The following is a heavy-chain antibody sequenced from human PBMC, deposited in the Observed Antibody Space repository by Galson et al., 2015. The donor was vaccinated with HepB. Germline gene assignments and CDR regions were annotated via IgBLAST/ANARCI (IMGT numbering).Heavy chain of an antibody. D-gene: IGHD3-16*02. CDR2: IWSHTNDK. CDR3: ARESYLWGSYRRFDY. CDR1: GFTFSDSG. J-gene: IGHJ4*02. Sequence: SLRLSCAASGFTFSDSGLHWVRQALGRGLEWVAMIWSHTNDKYYSDSVKGRFTVSRDSSNNRVLLQMNRLRAEDTAVYFCARESYLWGSYRRFDYWGQGTLVTVSS. V-gene: IGHV3-33*08.